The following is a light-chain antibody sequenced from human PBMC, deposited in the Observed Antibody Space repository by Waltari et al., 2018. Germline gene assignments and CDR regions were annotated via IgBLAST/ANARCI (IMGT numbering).Light chain of an antibody. Sequence: EIVLTPSPGTLSLSPGERATLSCRASQSVSNNYLAWYQQKPGQDPRLLIYGASSRATGIPDRFSGSGSGTDFTLTISRLEPEDFAVYYCQQYDNSPQITFGQGTRLEIK. V-gene: IGKV3-20*01. CDR1: QSVSNNY. CDR3: QQYDNSPQIT. CDR2: GAS. J-gene: IGKJ5*01.